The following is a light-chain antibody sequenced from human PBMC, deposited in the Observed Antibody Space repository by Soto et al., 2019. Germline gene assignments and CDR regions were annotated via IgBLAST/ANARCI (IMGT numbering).Light chain of an antibody. Sequence: EIVMTQSPATLSVSPGERATLSCRASQSVSSNLAWYQQKPGQAPRLLIYGASTRATGIPARFSGSGSGTEFTLTXSSLQSEDXAVYYCQQYNNWPRTF. J-gene: IGKJ1*01. CDR2: GAS. CDR1: QSVSSN. CDR3: QQYNNWPRT. V-gene: IGKV3-15*01.